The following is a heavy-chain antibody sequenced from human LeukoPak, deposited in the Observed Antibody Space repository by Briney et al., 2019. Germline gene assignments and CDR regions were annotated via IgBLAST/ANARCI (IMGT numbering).Heavy chain of an antibody. CDR2: IYHSGST. V-gene: IGHV4-38-2*02. D-gene: IGHD6-13*01. Sequence: PSETLSLTCTVSGYSISSGYYWGWIRQPPGKGLEWIGSIYHSGSTYYNPSLKSRVTLSVDTSKNQFSLKLSSVTAADTAVYYCARGFRAAVHDYWGQGTLVTVSS. J-gene: IGHJ4*02. CDR3: ARGFRAAVHDY. CDR1: GYSISSGYY.